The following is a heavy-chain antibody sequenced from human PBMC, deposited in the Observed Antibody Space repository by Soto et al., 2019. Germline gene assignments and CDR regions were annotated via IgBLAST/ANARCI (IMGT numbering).Heavy chain of an antibody. Sequence: VQLLESGGGLVQPGGSLRLSCAASGFPFSHYAMSWVRQAPGKGLEWVSAISGSGNDASYADSVRGRFTISRDNSRDTLYLQMNSLGPEDTAVYYCVKERYAQLWLEDYGMDVWGQGTTVTV. CDR3: VKERYAQLWLEDYGMDV. CDR1: GFPFSHYA. J-gene: IGHJ6*02. D-gene: IGHD5-18*01. V-gene: IGHV3-23*01. CDR2: ISGSGNDA.